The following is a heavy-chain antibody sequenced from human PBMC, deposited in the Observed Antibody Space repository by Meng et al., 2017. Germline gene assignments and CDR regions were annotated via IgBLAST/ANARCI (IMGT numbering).Heavy chain of an antibody. J-gene: IGHJ4*02. CDR2: IKSNTDGGTA. D-gene: IGHD1-26*01. CDR1: GFTFSNAW. Sequence: EVQVVEAGGGTVEAGGSLILSCAASGFTFSNAWMSWVRQAPGKGLEWVGRIKSNTDGGTAEYAAPVTGRFTISRDDSKSTLYLQMSGLRIDDTGVYYCTWDDKAVSDYWGQGTLVTVSS. CDR3: TWDDKAVSDY. V-gene: IGHV3-15*01.